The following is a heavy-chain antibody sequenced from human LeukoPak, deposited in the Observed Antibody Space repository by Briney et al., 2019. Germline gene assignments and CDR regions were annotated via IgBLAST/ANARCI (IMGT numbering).Heavy chain of an antibody. V-gene: IGHV3-43*02. J-gene: IGHJ3*02. D-gene: IGHD3-16*02. CDR3: AKAYYDYVWGSYRYFCAFDI. CDR1: GFTFDDYA. CDR2: ISGDDGRT. Sequence: GGSLRLSCAASGFTFDDYAMHWVRQAPGKGLEWVSLISGDDGRTHYADSVKGRFPISRDNSKSSLYLQMNSLRTEDTAFYYCAKAYYDYVWGSYRYFCAFDIWGQGTMVTVSS.